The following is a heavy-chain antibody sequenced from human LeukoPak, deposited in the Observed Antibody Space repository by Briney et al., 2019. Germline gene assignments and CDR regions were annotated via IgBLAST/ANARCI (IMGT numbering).Heavy chain of an antibody. Sequence: GGPLRLSCAVSGFTFSSYDMHWVRQAPGKGLEWVSSISSSSNYIHYADSVKGRFTISRDNAKNSLYLQMNSLRAEDTAVYFCARGTLGAWGWWGQGTLVTVSA. CDR2: ISSSSNYI. J-gene: IGHJ4*02. CDR3: ARGTLGAWGW. CDR1: GFTFSSYD. D-gene: IGHD6-19*01. V-gene: IGHV3-21*01.